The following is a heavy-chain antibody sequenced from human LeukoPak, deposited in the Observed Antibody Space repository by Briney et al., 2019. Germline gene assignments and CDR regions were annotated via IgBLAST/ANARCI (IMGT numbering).Heavy chain of an antibody. CDR3: ARVEGFNWNYVFDP. CDR1: GGSISSSSYY. J-gene: IGHJ5*02. CDR2: IYYSGST. V-gene: IGHV4-39*07. D-gene: IGHD1-7*01. Sequence: SETLSLTCTVSGGSISSSSYYWGWIRQPPGKGLEWIGSIYYSGSTNYNPSLKSRVTISVDTSKNQFSLKLSSVTAADTAVYYCARVEGFNWNYVFDPWGQGTLVTVSS.